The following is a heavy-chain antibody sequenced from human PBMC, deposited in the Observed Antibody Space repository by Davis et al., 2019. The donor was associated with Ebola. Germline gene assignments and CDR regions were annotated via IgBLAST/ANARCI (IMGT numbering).Heavy chain of an antibody. J-gene: IGHJ6*02. Sequence: PSETLSLTCAVSGDSVSSNSGAWNWIRQSPSRGLEWLGRTYYSSKWYFDYAVSVKIRVTFTPDTSRNQFSLQLTSMTPDDTAVYYCARGWGRSGLDVWGQGTTVTVSS. V-gene: IGHV6-1*01. CDR2: TYYSSKWYF. CDR3: ARGWGRSGLDV. CDR1: GDSVSSNSGA. D-gene: IGHD3-16*01.